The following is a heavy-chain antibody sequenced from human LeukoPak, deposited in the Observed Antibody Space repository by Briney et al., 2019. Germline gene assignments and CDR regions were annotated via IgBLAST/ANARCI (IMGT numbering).Heavy chain of an antibody. CDR3: ARDLLYDSSGYPPSP. Sequence: KTSETLSLTCTVSGLSISIGYYWGWIRQPPGKGLEWIGTIYHTGSTYYNPSLRSRVTILVDTSKNQFSLKLSSVTAADTAVYYCARDLLYDSSGYPPSPLGQGTLVTVSS. D-gene: IGHD3-22*01. CDR2: IYHTGST. V-gene: IGHV4-38-2*02. J-gene: IGHJ5*02. CDR1: GLSISIGYY.